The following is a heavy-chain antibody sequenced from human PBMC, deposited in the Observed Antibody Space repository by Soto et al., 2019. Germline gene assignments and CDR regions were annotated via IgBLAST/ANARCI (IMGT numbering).Heavy chain of an antibody. CDR2: MNPNSGNT. CDR3: ARGPIRYFDWSYYYYGMDV. Sequence: QVQLVQSGAEVKKPGASVKVSCKASGYTFTSYDINWVRQATGQGLEWMGWMNPNSGNTGYAQKFQGRVTMTRNTSIRPAYMALSSLRSEDTAVYYCARGPIRYFDWSYYYYGMDVWGQGTTVTVSS. D-gene: IGHD3-9*01. CDR1: GYTFTSYD. V-gene: IGHV1-8*01. J-gene: IGHJ6*02.